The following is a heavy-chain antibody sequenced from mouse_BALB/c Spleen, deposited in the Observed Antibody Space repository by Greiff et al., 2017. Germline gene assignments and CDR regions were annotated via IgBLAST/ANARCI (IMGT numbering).Heavy chain of an antibody. CDR3: ARCWDRNAMDY. CDR2: ISSGSSTI. V-gene: IGHV5-17*02. J-gene: IGHJ4*01. Sequence: EVQLVESGGGLVQPGGSRKLSCAASGFTFSSFGMHWVRQAPEKGLEWVAYISSGSSTIYYADTVKGRFTISRDNPTNTLFLQMTSLRSEDTAMYYCARCWDRNAMDYWGQGTSVTVSS. CDR1: GFTFSSFG. D-gene: IGHD3-3*01.